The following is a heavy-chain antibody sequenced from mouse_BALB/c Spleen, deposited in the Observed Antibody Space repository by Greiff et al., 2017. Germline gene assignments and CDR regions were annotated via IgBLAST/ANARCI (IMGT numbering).Heavy chain of an antibody. Sequence: EVKLLESGGGLVQPGGSLKLSCAASGFDFSRYWMSWVRQAPGKGLEWIGEINPDSSTINYTPSLKDKFIISRDNAKNTLYLQMSKVRSEDTALYYCARSIYYYGSSYDYYAMDYWGQGTSVTVSS. V-gene: IGHV4-1*02. J-gene: IGHJ4*01. D-gene: IGHD1-1*01. CDR3: ARSIYYYGSSYDYYAMDY. CDR2: INPDSSTI. CDR1: GFDFSRYW.